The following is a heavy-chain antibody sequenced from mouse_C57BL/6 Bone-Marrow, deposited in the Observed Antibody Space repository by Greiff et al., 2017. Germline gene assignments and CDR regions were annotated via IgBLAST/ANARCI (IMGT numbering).Heavy chain of an antibody. CDR2: IDPNSGGT. V-gene: IGHV1-72*01. J-gene: IGHJ4*01. CDR3: ARRTVVPHYYAMDY. Sequence: VKLQQPGAELVKPGASVKLSCKASGYTFTSYWMHWVKQRPGRGLEWIGRIDPNSGGTKYNEKFKSKATLTVDKPSSTAYMQLSSLTSEDSAVYYCARRTVVPHYYAMDYWGQGTSVTVSS. CDR1: GYTFTSYW. D-gene: IGHD1-1*01.